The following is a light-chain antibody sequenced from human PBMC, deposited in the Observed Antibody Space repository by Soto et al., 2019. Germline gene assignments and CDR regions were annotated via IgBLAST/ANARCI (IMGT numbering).Light chain of an antibody. Sequence: QSVLTQPPSASGTPGPRVTLSCAGSNSNIGSNNVYWYQQLPGAAPKLLIYKINQRPSGVPYRFSGSKSGTSASLAVSRLRYEDEADYWCAAWGDNLSGDVFGGGTQLTVL. CDR1: NSNIGSNN. J-gene: IGLJ2*01. V-gene: IGLV1-47*01. CDR3: AAWGDNLSGDV. CDR2: KIN.